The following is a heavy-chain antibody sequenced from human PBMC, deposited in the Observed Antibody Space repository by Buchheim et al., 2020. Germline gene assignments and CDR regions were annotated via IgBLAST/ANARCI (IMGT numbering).Heavy chain of an antibody. CDR2: INHSGST. J-gene: IGHJ6*02. CDR1: GGSFSGYY. D-gene: IGHD5-18*01. Sequence: QVQLQQWGAGLLKPSETLSLTCAVYGGSFSGYYWGWIRQPPGKGLEWIGEINHSGSTNYNPSLKSRVTISVDTSKNQFSIKLSSVTAADTAVYYCARGGYSYGYYYYYGMDVWGQGTT. CDR3: ARGGYSYGYYYYYGMDV. V-gene: IGHV4-34*01.